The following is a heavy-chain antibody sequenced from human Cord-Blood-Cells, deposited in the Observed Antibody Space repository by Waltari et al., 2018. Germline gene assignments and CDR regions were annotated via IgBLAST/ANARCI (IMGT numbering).Heavy chain of an antibody. Sequence: GPGLVKPLQTLSLTCAISGDSVSSNSAAWNWIRQSPSRGLEWLGRTYYRSKWYNDYAVSVKSRITINPDTSKNQFSLQLNSVTPEDTAVYYCARVVTEGYSYGSYFDYWGQGTLVTVSS. V-gene: IGHV6-1*01. J-gene: IGHJ4*02. CDR1: GDSVSSNSAA. D-gene: IGHD5-18*01. CDR3: ARVVTEGYSYGSYFDY. CDR2: TYYRSKWYN.